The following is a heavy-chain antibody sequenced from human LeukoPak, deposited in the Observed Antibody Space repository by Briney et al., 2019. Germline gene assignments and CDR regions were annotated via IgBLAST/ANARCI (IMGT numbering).Heavy chain of an antibody. CDR2: ISTYNGNT. V-gene: IGHV1-18*01. CDR3: ARGGTVTTFDAFDI. Sequence: ASVKVSCKASGYTFISYGISWVRQAPGQGLEWMGWISTYNGNTNYAQKFQGRVTMTTDTSTSTAYMELRSLRSDDTAVYYCARGGTVTTFDAFDIWGQGTMVTVSS. D-gene: IGHD4-17*01. CDR1: GYTFISYG. J-gene: IGHJ3*02.